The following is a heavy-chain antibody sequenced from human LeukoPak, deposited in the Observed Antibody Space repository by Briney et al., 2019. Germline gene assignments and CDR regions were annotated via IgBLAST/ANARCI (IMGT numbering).Heavy chain of an antibody. V-gene: IGHV1-18*01. CDR2: ISVYNGNT. Sequence: ASVTVSCKASGYTFTSYGISWVRQAPGQGLEWMGWISVYNGNTNYAQKLQGRVTMTTDTSTSTAYMELRGLRSDDTAVYYCASWGTMVRGVRYYYMDVWGKGTTVTISS. J-gene: IGHJ6*03. CDR3: ASWGTMVRGVRYYYMDV. D-gene: IGHD3-10*01. CDR1: GYTFTSYG.